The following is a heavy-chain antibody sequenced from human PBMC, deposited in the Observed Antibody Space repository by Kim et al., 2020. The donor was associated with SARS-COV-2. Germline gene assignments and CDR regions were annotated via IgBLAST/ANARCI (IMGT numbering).Heavy chain of an antibody. CDR3: AKDSSIVVVTAEYFQH. CDR1: GFTFRSYG. CDR2: ISYDGSNK. V-gene: IGHV3-30*18. Sequence: GGSLRLSCAASGFTFRSYGMHWVRQAPGKGLEWVAVISYDGSNKYYADSVKGRFTISRDNSKNTLYLQMNSLRAEDTAVYYCAKDSSIVVVTAEYFQHWGQRPLVTVSS. J-gene: IGHJ1*01. D-gene: IGHD2-21*02.